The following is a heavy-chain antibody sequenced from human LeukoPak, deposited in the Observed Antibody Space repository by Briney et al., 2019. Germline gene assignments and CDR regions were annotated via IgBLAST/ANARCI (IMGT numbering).Heavy chain of an antibody. CDR2: INQGGSDK. D-gene: IGHD4-17*01. CDR3: ARETTVIREWYFDL. Sequence: PGRSLRLSCTVSGFTFSSYWMSWVRQAPGKGLEWVANINQGGSDKSYVDSVKGRFTVSRDNAKNTLYLQMNSLRAEDTAVYYCARETTVIREWYFDLWGRGTLVTVAS. J-gene: IGHJ2*01. CDR1: GFTFSSYW. V-gene: IGHV3-7*01.